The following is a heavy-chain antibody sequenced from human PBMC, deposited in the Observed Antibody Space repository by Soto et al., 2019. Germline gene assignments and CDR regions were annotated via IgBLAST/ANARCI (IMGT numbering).Heavy chain of an antibody. Sequence: PGGSLRLSCAASGFTFSSYAMSWVRQAPGKGLEWVSAISGSGGSTYYADSVKGRFTISRDNSKNTLYLQMNSLRAEDTAVYYCAKDPPYDFWSGYYDFGPYYFDYWGQGTLVTVSS. D-gene: IGHD3-3*01. V-gene: IGHV3-23*01. CDR3: AKDPPYDFWSGYYDFGPYYFDY. CDR2: ISGSGGST. CDR1: GFTFSSYA. J-gene: IGHJ4*02.